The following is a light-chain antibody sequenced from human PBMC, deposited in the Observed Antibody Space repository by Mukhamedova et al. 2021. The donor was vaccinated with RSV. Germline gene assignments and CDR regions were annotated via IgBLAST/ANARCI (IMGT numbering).Light chain of an antibody. V-gene: IGLV2-23*01. CDR2: EGS. CDR1: SSDVGSYNL. J-gene: IGLJ2*01. CDR3: CSYAGSSTYV. Sequence: SCTGTSSDVGSYNLVSWYQQHPGKAPKLMIYEGSKRPSGVSNRFSGSKSGNTASLTISGLQAEDEADYYCCSYAGSSTYVFGGG.